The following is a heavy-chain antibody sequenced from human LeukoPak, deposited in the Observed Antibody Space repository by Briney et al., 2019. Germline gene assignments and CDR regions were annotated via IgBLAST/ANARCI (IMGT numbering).Heavy chain of an antibody. D-gene: IGHD1-26*01. Sequence: GGSLRLSCAASGFTFSSYAMHWVRQAPGKGLEWVAVISYDGSNKYYAGSVKGRFTISRDNSKNTLYLQMNSLGAEDTAVYYCARGPMGVTDYYYYYGMDVWGQGTTVTVSS. J-gene: IGHJ6*02. V-gene: IGHV3-30-3*01. CDR2: ISYDGSNK. CDR1: GFTFSSYA. CDR3: ARGPMGVTDYYYYYGMDV.